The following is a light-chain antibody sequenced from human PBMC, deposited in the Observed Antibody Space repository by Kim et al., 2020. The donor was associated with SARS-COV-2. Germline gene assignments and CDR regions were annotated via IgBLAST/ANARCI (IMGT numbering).Light chain of an antibody. V-gene: IGLV3-1*01. CDR3: QAWDSSTAGV. J-gene: IGLJ1*01. CDR2: QDS. Sequence: SYELTQPPSVSVSPGQTASITCSGDKLGDKYACWYQQKPDQSPVLVIYQDSKRPSGIPERFSGSNSGNTATLTISGTQAMDEADYYCQAWDSSTAGVFGT. CDR1: KLGDKY.